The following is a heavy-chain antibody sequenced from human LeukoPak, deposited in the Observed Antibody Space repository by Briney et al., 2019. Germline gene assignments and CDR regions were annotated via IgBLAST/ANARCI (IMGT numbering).Heavy chain of an antibody. D-gene: IGHD5-12*01. CDR3: AGAYSAYDPFDY. Sequence: GGSLRLSCAASGFTFSNYWMHWVRQAPGKGLVWVSRLNADGNSITYADSVRGRFTISRDNAKNTVHLQMNSLRVEDTAIYFCAGAYSAYDPFDYWGQGILVTASS. J-gene: IGHJ4*02. V-gene: IGHV3-74*01. CDR1: GFTFSNYW. CDR2: LNADGNSI.